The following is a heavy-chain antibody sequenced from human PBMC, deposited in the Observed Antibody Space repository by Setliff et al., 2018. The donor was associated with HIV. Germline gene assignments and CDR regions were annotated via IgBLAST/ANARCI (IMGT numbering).Heavy chain of an antibody. CDR3: ARDLFTVPSREGYDY. D-gene: IGHD1-26*01. J-gene: IGHJ4*02. CDR2: FDPQYGET. Sequence: ASVKVSCKVSGYTLRELSMHWVRQAPGKGLEWMGGFDPQYGETIYAQKFQDRLTMTEETSTDTAYMEMSSLRSDDTAVYYCARDLFTVPSREGYDYWGQGTLVTVSS. CDR1: GYTLRELS. V-gene: IGHV1-24*01.